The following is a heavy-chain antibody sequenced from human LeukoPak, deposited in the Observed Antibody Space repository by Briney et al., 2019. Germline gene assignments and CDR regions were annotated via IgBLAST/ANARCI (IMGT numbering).Heavy chain of an antibody. CDR1: GFTFSDYY. V-gene: IGHV3-11*04. J-gene: IGHJ6*03. Sequence: GGSLRLSCAASGFTFSDYYMSWIRQAPGKGLEWVSYISSSGSTLYYADSVKGRFTISRDNAKNSLYLQMNSLRAEDTAVYYCAKSIAAAGFLYYYYYYMDVWGKGTTVTVSS. CDR2: ISSSGSTL. D-gene: IGHD6-13*01. CDR3: AKSIAAAGFLYYYYYYMDV.